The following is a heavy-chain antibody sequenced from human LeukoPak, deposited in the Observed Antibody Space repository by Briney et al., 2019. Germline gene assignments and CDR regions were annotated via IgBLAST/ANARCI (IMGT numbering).Heavy chain of an antibody. CDR1: GYTFTSYG. Sequence: ASVRVSCKASGYTFTSYGISWVRQMPGKGLEWMGIIYPGDSDTRYSPSFQGQVTISADKSISIAYLQWSSLKASDTAMYYCARAFNLGDYFDYWGQGTLVTVSS. CDR3: ARAFNLGDYFDY. V-gene: IGHV5-51*01. J-gene: IGHJ4*02. CDR2: IYPGDSDT.